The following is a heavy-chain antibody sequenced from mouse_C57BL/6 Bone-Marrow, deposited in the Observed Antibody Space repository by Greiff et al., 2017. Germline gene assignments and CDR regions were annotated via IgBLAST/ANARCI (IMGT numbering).Heavy chain of an antibody. CDR2: IYPGGGYT. Sequence: QVQLQQSGAELVRPGTSVKMSCTASGYTFTNYWIGWAKQRPGHGLEWFGDIYPGGGYTNYNAKFKGKATLTADKSSSTAYMQFSSLTSEDSAFYYCARYRYYFDYWGQGTTLTVSS. V-gene: IGHV1-63*01. CDR1: GYTFTNYW. CDR3: ARYRYYFDY. J-gene: IGHJ2*01.